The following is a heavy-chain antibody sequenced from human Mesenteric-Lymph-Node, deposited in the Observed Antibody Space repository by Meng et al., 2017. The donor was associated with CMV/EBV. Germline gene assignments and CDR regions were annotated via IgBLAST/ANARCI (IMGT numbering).Heavy chain of an antibody. J-gene: IGHJ6*02. CDR1: GNTFTSYD. CDR2: IIPLFGTA. V-gene: IGHV1-69*05. CDR3: AREGYCSSTRCYSNAMDV. Sequence: SVKVSCKASGNTFTSYDINWVRQGTGQGLEWMGGIIPLFGTANYAQKFQGRVTITTDESTTTAYMELSGLRSEDTAVYYCAREGYCSSTRCYSNAMDVWGQGTTVTVSS. D-gene: IGHD2-2*01.